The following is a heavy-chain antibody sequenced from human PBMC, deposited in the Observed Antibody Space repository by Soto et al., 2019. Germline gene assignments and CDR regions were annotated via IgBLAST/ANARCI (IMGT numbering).Heavy chain of an antibody. V-gene: IGHV1-3*01. J-gene: IGHJ3*02. CDR3: AKGIATAGIPLDVFDI. CDR1: GYTFTSYA. D-gene: IGHD6-13*01. CDR2: INAGNGNT. Sequence: ASVKVSCKASGYTFTSYAIHWVRQAPGQRLEWMGWINAGNGNTKYSQKFQGRVTIARDTSASTAYMELSSLRSEDTAVYYCAKGIATAGIPLDVFDIWGQGTMVTVSS.